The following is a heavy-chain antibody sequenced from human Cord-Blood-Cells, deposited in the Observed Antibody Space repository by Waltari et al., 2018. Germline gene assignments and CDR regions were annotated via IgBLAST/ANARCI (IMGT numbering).Heavy chain of an antibody. V-gene: IGHV4-34*01. D-gene: IGHD3-10*01. CDR3: ARAFHYGSGSYYRYYYYGMDV. CDR2: INHSGST. Sequence: QVQLQQWGAGLLKPSETLSLTCAVYGGSFSGYYWSWIRQPPGKGREWIGEINHSGSTNYNPSLKSRVTISVDTSKNQFSLKLSSVTAADTAVYYCARAFHYGSGSYYRYYYYGMDVWGQGTTVTVSS. J-gene: IGHJ6*02. CDR1: GGSFSGYY.